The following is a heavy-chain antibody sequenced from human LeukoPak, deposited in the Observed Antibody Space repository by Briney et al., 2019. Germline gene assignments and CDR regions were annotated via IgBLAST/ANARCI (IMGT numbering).Heavy chain of an antibody. V-gene: IGHV4-39*07. D-gene: IGHD5-24*01. CDR2: IYYSGST. CDR3: ARTILLAASLNWFDP. Sequence: SETLSLTCTVSGGSISSYYWSWIRQPPGKGLEWIGSIYYSGSTYYNPSLKSRVTISVDTSKNQFSLKLSSVTAADTAVYYCARTILLAASLNWFDPWGQGTLVTVSS. CDR1: GGSISSYY. J-gene: IGHJ5*02.